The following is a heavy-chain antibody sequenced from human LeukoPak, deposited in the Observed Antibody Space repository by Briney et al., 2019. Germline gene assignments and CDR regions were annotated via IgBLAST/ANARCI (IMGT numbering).Heavy chain of an antibody. V-gene: IGHV4-59*01. D-gene: IGHD2-15*01. CDR2: IYYSGST. CDR3: ARVSDGTLDY. CDR1: GGSISSYY. Sequence: PSETLSLTCTVSGGSISSYYWSWIRQPPGKGLEWIGYIYYSGSTNYNPSLKSRVTISVDTSKNQLSLKLSSVTAADTAVYYCARVSDGTLDYWGQGTLVTVSS. J-gene: IGHJ4*02.